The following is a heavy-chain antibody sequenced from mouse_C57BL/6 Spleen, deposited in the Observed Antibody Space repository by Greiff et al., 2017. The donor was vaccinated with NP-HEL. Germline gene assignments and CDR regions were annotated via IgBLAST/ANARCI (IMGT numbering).Heavy chain of an antibody. CDR3: ARGGDEEGYFDY. Sequence: QVQLKQPGAELVKPGASVKMSCKASGYTFTSYWITWVKQRPGQGLEWIGDIYPGSGSTNYNEKFKSKATLTVDTSSSTAYMQLSSLTSEDSAVYYCARGGDEEGYFDYWGQGTTLTVSS. J-gene: IGHJ2*01. CDR2: IYPGSGST. V-gene: IGHV1-55*01. CDR1: GYTFTSYW.